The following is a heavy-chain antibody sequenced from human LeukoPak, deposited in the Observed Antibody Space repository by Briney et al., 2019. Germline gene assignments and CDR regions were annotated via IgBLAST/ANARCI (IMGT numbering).Heavy chain of an antibody. CDR2: ISNDGTNK. D-gene: IGHD6-19*01. Sequence: SGGSLRLSCAASGLTFSSYAMDWVRQAPGKGLEWVAFISNDGTNKYYADSVKGRFTISRDNSKNTLYLQMNSLRAEDTAVYYCGRDQGGSIGWYGDYWGQGTLVTVSS. CDR3: GRDQGGSIGWYGDY. V-gene: IGHV3-30*04. CDR1: GLTFSSYA. J-gene: IGHJ4*02.